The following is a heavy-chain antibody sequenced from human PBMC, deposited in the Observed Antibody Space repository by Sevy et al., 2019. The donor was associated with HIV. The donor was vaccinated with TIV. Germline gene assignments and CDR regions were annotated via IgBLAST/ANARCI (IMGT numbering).Heavy chain of an antibody. Sequence: ASVKVSCKAYGYTFASYGISWVRQAPGQGLEWMGWISAFSATTNYAQKFQGRVTMTTDTSTATAYMELTSLRSDDTAVYYCARDKQQLPKLPARRFDPWGQGTLVTVSS. CDR1: GYTFASYG. J-gene: IGHJ5*02. CDR2: ISAFSATT. D-gene: IGHD6-13*01. V-gene: IGHV1-18*01. CDR3: ARDKQQLPKLPARRFDP.